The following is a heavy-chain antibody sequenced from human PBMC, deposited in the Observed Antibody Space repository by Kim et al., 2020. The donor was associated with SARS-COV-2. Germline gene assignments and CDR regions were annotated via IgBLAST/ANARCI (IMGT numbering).Heavy chain of an antibody. D-gene: IGHD6-6*01. J-gene: IGHJ5*02. V-gene: IGHV4-39*01. CDR3: ARPYMEYSRSYHWFDP. Sequence: LKSRAPISVDTSKNQFSLKLSSVTAADTAVYYCARPYMEYSRSYHWFDPWGQGTLVTVSS.